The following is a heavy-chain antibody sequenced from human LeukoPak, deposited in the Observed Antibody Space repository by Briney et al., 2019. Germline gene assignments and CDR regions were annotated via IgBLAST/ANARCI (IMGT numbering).Heavy chain of an antibody. CDR3: ATASAPVGRGGNERGGDATKYYYYYGMDV. V-gene: IGHV1-18*01. Sequence: GASVKVSCKASGYTFTSYGISWVRQAPGQGLKWMGWISAYNGNTNYAQKLQGRVTMTTDTSTSTAYMELRSLRSEDTAVYYCATASAPVGRGGNERGGDATKYYYYYGMDVWGQGTTVTVSS. CDR2: ISAYNGNT. J-gene: IGHJ6*02. CDR1: GYTFTSYG. D-gene: IGHD2-21*02.